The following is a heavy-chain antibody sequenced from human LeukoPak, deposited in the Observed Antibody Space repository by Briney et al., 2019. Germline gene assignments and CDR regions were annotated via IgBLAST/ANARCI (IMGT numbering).Heavy chain of an antibody. J-gene: IGHJ4*02. CDR3: ARDLGYCSGGSCYQTTYFDY. Sequence: ASVKVSCKASGYTFTSYYMHWVRQAPGQGLEWMGIINPSGGSTSYAQKFQGRVTMTRHTSTSTVYMELSSLRSEDTAVYYCARDLGYCSGGSCYQTTYFDYWGQGTLVTVSS. D-gene: IGHD2-15*01. V-gene: IGHV1-46*01. CDR2: INPSGGST. CDR1: GYTFTSYY.